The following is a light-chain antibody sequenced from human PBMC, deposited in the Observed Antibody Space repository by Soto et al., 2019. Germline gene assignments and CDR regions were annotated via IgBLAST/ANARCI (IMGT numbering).Light chain of an antibody. CDR2: GAS. Sequence: EIVLTQSPGTLSLSPGERATLFCRASQSVSSSFLAWYQQKPGQAPRLLIYGASSRATGIPDRFSGSGSGTDFTLTISRLEPEDFAVYSCQQYDSSPRTFGQGTKVEIK. V-gene: IGKV3-20*01. CDR3: QQYDSSPRT. CDR1: QSVSSSF. J-gene: IGKJ1*01.